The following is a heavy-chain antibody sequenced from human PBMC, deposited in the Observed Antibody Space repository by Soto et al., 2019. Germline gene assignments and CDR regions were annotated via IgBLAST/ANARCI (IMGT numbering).Heavy chain of an antibody. D-gene: IGHD2-15*01. V-gene: IGHV3-21*01. Sequence: GGSLRLSCAASGFTFSSYSMNWVRQAPGKGLEWVSSISSSSSYIYYADSVKGRFTISRDNAKNSLYLQMNSLRAEDTAVYYCARALLQTGYDAFDIWGQGTMVTVSS. CDR2: ISSSSSYI. CDR1: GFTFSSYS. J-gene: IGHJ3*02. CDR3: ARALLQTGYDAFDI.